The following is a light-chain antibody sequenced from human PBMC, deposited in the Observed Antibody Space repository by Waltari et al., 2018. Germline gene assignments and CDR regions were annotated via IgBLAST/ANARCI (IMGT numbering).Light chain of an antibody. CDR3: QQYNDWPPWT. CDR2: GAY. V-gene: IGKV3-15*01. CDR1: QSISTN. Sequence: EIVMTQSLASLSLSPGERASLSCRASQSISTNLAWYQQIPGQAPRLLIYGAYTRATGIPARFSGSVSGSEFTLTISSLQSEDFGVYYCQQYNDWPPWTFGQGTKVEIK. J-gene: IGKJ1*01.